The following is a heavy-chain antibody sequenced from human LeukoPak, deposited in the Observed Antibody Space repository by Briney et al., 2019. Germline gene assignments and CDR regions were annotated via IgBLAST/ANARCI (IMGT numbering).Heavy chain of an antibody. V-gene: IGHV3-74*03. CDR3: ARDLDWILFDY. Sequence: GGSLRLSCAACGFTFSTYWMHWVRHAPGKGLVWVSRIRPEGTTTAYADSVKGRFTISRDNAKNTLFLQMNSLSAEDTAVYYCARDLDWILFDYWGQGTLVTVSS. CDR2: IRPEGTTT. J-gene: IGHJ4*02. CDR1: GFTFSTYW. D-gene: IGHD3-9*01.